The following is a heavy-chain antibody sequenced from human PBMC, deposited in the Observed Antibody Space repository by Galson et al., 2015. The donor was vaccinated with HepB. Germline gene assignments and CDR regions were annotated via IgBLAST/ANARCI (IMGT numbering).Heavy chain of an antibody. J-gene: IGHJ6*02. Sequence: SVKVSCKASGYTFTSYAMHWVRQAPGQRLEWMGWINAGNGNTKYSQKFQGRVTITRDTSASTAHMELSSLRSEDTAVYYCAREGPRNYGVDVWGQGTTVTVSS. CDR3: AREGPRNYGVDV. V-gene: IGHV1-3*01. CDR1: GYTFTSYA. D-gene: IGHD1-14*01. CDR2: INAGNGNT.